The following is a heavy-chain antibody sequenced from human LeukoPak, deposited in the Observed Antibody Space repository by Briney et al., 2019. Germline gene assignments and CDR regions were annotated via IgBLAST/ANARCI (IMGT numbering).Heavy chain of an antibody. Sequence: GASVKVSCKASGYTFTSYGISWVRQAPGQGLEWMGWISAYNGNTNYAQKLQGRVTMTTDTSTSTAYVELRSLRSDDTAVYYCARASYIVVVPAASRDYYYYYMDVWGKGTTVTVSS. J-gene: IGHJ6*03. D-gene: IGHD2-2*01. CDR3: ARASYIVVVPAASRDYYYYYMDV. CDR1: GYTFTSYG. V-gene: IGHV1-18*01. CDR2: ISAYNGNT.